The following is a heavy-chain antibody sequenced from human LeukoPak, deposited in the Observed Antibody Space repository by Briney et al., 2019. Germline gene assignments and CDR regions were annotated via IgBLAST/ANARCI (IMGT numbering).Heavy chain of an antibody. V-gene: IGHV3-11*01. J-gene: IGHJ1*01. Sequence: GGSLRLSCAASGFTLSDYYMSWIRQAPGKGLEWVSYISSSGSNIYYADSVKGRFTISRDNAKNSLYLQMNSLRVEDTAVYYCARKSIVVITPAEYWGQGTLVTVSS. CDR2: ISSSGSNI. D-gene: IGHD3-22*01. CDR3: ARKSIVVITPAEY. CDR1: GFTLSDYY.